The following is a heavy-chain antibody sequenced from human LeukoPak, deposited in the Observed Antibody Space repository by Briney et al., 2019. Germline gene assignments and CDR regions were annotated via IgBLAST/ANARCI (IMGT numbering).Heavy chain of an antibody. Sequence: PGGSLRLSCAAPGFTFSRYAMSWVRQAPGKGLEWVSAISGSGGSTYYADSVKGRFTISRDNSKNTLYLQMNSLRAEDTAVYYCAKEMTKIEPNDAFDIWVQGTMVTVSS. V-gene: IGHV3-23*01. D-gene: IGHD1-14*01. J-gene: IGHJ3*02. CDR1: GFTFSRYA. CDR3: AKEMTKIEPNDAFDI. CDR2: ISGSGGST.